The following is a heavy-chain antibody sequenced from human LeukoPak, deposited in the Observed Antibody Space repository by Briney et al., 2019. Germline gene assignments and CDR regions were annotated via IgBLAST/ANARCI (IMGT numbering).Heavy chain of an antibody. D-gene: IGHD6-13*01. J-gene: IGHJ5*02. V-gene: IGHV4-34*01. Sequence: PSETLSLTCAVYGGSFSGDYWSWIRQPPGKGLEWIGEINHSGSTNYNPSLKSRVTISVDTSKNQFSLKLSSVTAADTAVYYCARGLLIAAGNWFDPWGQGTLVTVSS. CDR1: GGSFSGDY. CDR2: INHSGST. CDR3: ARGLLIAAGNWFDP.